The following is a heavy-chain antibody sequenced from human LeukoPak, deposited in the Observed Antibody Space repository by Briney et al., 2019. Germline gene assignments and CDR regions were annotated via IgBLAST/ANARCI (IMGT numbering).Heavy chain of an antibody. D-gene: IGHD3-3*01. CDR2: ISSSSSTI. CDR1: GFTFSSYS. Sequence: GGSLRLSCAASGFTFSSYSMNWVRQAPGKGLEWVSYISSSSSTIYYADSVKGRFTISRDNAKNSLYLQMNSLRAEDTAVYYCAREILQSEADYWGQGTLVTVSS. J-gene: IGHJ4*02. V-gene: IGHV3-48*01. CDR3: AREILQSEADY.